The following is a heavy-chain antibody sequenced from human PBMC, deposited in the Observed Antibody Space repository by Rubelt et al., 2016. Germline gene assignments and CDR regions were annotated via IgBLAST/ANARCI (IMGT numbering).Heavy chain of an antibody. CDR2: IHHSGST. CDR1: GGSISDYH. Sequence: QVKLQESGPGLVKPSETLSLTCTVSGGSISDYHWSWIRQPPGKGLEWIGEIHHSGSTNYNPSLKSRVTISVDTSKNLVLLKLSLVTAADTAVDYCARPLGFNYYNGMDVWGQGTTVTVSS. V-gene: IGHV4-34*10. J-gene: IGHJ6*02. CDR3: ARPLGFNYYNGMDV.